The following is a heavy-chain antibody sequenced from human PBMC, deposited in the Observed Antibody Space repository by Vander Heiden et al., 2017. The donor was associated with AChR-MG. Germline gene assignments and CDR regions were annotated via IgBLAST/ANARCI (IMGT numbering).Heavy chain of an antibody. J-gene: IGHJ6*02. CDR3: AKSRRALVRGVRFYGMDV. CDR2: ISYDGSNK. D-gene: IGHD3-10*01. Sequence: QVQLVESGGGVVQPGRSLRLSCAASGFTFRSFDMYWVRQAPGKGLEWVAFISYDGSNKYHADSVKGRFTISRDNSKNRLYLHMNSLRAEDTAVYYCAKSRRALVRGVRFYGMDVWGQGTTVTVSS. V-gene: IGHV3-30*18. CDR1: GFTFRSFD.